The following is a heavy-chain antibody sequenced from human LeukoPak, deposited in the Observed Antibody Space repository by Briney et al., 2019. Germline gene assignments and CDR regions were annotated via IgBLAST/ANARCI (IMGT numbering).Heavy chain of an antibody. D-gene: IGHD3-16*01. CDR1: GYSISSGYY. J-gene: IGHJ4*02. V-gene: IGHV4-38-2*01. CDR3: ARHSRLQPTLGGYFDY. Sequence: PSETLSLTCAVSGYSISSGYYWGWIRQPPGRGLEWIGSIYHRGSTYYNPSLKSRVTISVDTSKNQFSLKLSSVTAADTAVYYCARHSRLQPTLGGYFDYWGQGTLVTVSS. CDR2: IYHRGST.